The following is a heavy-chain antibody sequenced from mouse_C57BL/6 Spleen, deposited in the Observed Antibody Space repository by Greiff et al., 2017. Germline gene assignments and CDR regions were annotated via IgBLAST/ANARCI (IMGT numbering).Heavy chain of an antibody. V-gene: IGHV5-16*01. CDR1: GFTFSDYY. Sequence: EVNVVESEGGLVQPGSSMKLSCTASGFTFSDYYMAWVRQVPEKGLEWVANINYDGSSTYYLDSLKSRFIISRDNAKNILYLQMSSLKSEDTATYYCARVSYGSSYEFAYWGQGTLVTVSA. D-gene: IGHD1-1*01. CDR3: ARVSYGSSYEFAY. J-gene: IGHJ3*01. CDR2: INYDGSST.